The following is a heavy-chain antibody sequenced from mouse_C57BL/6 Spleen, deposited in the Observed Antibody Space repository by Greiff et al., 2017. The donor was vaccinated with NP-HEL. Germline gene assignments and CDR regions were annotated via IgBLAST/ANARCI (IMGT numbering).Heavy chain of an antibody. Sequence: VQLQQPGAELVRPGTSVKLSCKASGYTFTSYWMHWVKQRPGQGLEWIGVIDPSDSYTNYNQKFKGKATLTVDTSSSTAYMQLTSLTSEDSAVYYCSRTKGLLPYLFAYWGQGTLVTVSS. D-gene: IGHD2-3*01. CDR1: GYTFTSYW. CDR3: SRTKGLLPYLFAY. CDR2: IDPSDSYT. J-gene: IGHJ3*01. V-gene: IGHV1-59*01.